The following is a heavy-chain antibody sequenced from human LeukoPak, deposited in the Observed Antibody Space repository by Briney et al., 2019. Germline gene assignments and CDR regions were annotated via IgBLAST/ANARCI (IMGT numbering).Heavy chain of an antibody. V-gene: IGHV4-31*03. CDR3: GRNKREYSSSSGSFDY. D-gene: IGHD6-6*01. CDR2: IYYSGST. J-gene: IGHJ4*02. Sequence: SETLSLTCTVSGGSISSGGYYWSWIRQHPGKGLEWIGYIYYSGSTYYNPSLKSRVTISVDTSKNQFSLKLSSVTAADTAVYYCGRNKREYSSSSGSFDYWGQGTLVTVSS. CDR1: GGSISSGGYY.